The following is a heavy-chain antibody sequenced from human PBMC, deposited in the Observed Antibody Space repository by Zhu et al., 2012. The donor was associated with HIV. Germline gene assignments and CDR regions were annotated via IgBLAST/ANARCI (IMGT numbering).Heavy chain of an antibody. V-gene: IGHV3-74*01. CDR2: INSDGSST. CDR3: ARGDSHSFQQ. CDR1: GFTFSSYW. J-gene: IGHJ1*01. Sequence: EVQLVESGGGLVQSGRSLRLSCAASGFTFSSYWMHWVRQPPGKGLVWVSRINSDGSSTSYADSVKGRFTISRDTAKNTLYLQMSSLRAEDTAVYYCARGDSHSFQQWGQGTLVTVAS. D-gene: IGHD2-21*02.